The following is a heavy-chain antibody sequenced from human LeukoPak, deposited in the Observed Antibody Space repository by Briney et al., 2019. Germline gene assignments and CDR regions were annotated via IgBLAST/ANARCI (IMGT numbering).Heavy chain of an antibody. D-gene: IGHD1-20*01. CDR1: GFTFSSCG. CDR3: ARDPPFIIGTTFFDY. V-gene: IGHV3-30*03. J-gene: IGHJ4*02. CDR2: ISFDGSDK. Sequence: GGSLRLSCVASGFTFSSCGMQWVRQAPGKGLEWVAVISFDGSDKYYADSVQGRFTISRDNSKNTLYLQMNSLRAEDTAVYYCARDPPFIIGTTFFDYWGQGTLVTVSS.